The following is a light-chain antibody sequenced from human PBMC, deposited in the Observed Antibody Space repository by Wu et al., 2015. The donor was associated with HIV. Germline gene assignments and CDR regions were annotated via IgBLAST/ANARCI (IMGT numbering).Light chain of an antibody. V-gene: IGKV1-9*01. Sequence: DIQLTQSPSFLSASVGDRVTINCRASQGISSYLAWYQQKPGKAPKLLIYAASTLQSGVPSRSSGSGSGTEFTLTISSLQPEDFATYYCQQLNSYPRALTFGGGTKVEIK. CDR3: QQLNSYPRALT. CDR2: AAS. J-gene: IGKJ4*01. CDR1: QGISSY.